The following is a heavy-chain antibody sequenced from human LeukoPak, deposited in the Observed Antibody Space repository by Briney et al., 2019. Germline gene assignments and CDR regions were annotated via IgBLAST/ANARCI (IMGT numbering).Heavy chain of an antibody. D-gene: IGHD1-1*01. J-gene: IGHJ3*02. CDR2: IYYSGST. V-gene: IGHV4-61*01. CDR3: ARDGDSRGTGAFDI. CDR1: GGSVSSGSYY. Sequence: SETLSLTCTVSGGSVSSGSYYWSWIRQPPGKGLEWIGYIYYSGSTNYNPSLKSPVTISVDTSKNQFSLKLSSVTAADTAVCYCARDGDSRGTGAFDIWGQGTMVTVSS.